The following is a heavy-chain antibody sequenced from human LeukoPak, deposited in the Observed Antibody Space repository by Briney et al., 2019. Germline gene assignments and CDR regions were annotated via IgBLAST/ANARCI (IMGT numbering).Heavy chain of an antibody. V-gene: IGHV4-34*01. CDR2: VDYNGNI. CDR1: GGSFNAYY. CDR3: ARSNHFWSGFLDT. Sequence: PSETLSLTCAVYGGSFNAYYWNWIRQPPGKGLEWIGNVDYNGNIYYSPSLKSRALVSVDTSKNQVSLRLTSVTVADTAVYFCARSNHFWSGFLDTWGQGTLVTVSS. D-gene: IGHD3-3*02. J-gene: IGHJ4*02.